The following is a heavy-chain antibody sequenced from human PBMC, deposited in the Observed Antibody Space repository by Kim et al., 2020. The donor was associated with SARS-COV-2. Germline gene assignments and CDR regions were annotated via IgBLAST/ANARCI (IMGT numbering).Heavy chain of an antibody. J-gene: IGHJ4*01. CDR2: ISGSGTHK. Sequence: GGSLRLSCAASGFTFDTNAMSWVRQAPGRGLEWVSSISGSGTHKYYADSVKGRFTISRDNSKNTLYLQMNSLRAEDTALYYCAKDIHDWGRLLTYYFD. CDR1: GFTFDTNA. CDR3: AKDIHDWGRLLTYYFD. D-gene: IGHD3-16*01. V-gene: IGHV3-23*01.